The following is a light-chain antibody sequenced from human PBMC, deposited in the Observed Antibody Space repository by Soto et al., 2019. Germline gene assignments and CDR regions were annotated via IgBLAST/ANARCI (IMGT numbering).Light chain of an antibody. V-gene: IGKV3-20*01. Sequence: MSPGERATLSCRASQSVSSSYLAWYQQKPGQAPRLLIYGASSRATGIPDRFSGSGYGTDFTLTISRLEPEDFAVYYCQQYGSSPPYTFGPGTKVDIK. CDR1: QSVSSSY. CDR3: QQYGSSPPYT. CDR2: GAS. J-gene: IGKJ3*01.